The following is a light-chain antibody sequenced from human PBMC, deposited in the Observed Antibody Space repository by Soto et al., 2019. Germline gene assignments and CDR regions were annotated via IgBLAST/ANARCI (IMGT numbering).Light chain of an antibody. J-gene: IGLJ1*01. CDR1: NTDLGVYGY. CDR2: DVN. V-gene: IGLV2-14*01. CDR3: FSKISGFVYG. Sequence: QLVLAQPASVSGSFGQSITISCSGPNTDLGVYGYVSWYQHQPGKAPKLLIYDVNNRPSGISDRFSGSKSGDTASLTISGLQAEDEADYFCFSKISGFVYGFGTGTKLT.